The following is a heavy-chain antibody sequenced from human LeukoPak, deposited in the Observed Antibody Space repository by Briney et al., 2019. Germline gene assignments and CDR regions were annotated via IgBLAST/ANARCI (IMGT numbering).Heavy chain of an antibody. D-gene: IGHD2-2*01. V-gene: IGHV3-7*01. CDR2: IKQDGSEK. CDR3: ARGFFGVPAAINDY. CDR1: GFTFSSYW. Sequence: GGSLRLSCAASGFTFSSYWMSWVRQAPGKGLEWVANIKQDGSEKYYVASVKGRFTISRDNAKNSLYLQMNSLRAEDTAVYYCARGFFGVPAAINDYWGQGTLVTVSS. J-gene: IGHJ4*02.